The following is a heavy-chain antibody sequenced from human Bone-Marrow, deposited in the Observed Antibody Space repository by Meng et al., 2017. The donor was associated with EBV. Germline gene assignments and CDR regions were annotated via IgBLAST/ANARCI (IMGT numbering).Heavy chain of an antibody. V-gene: IGHV1-69*06. CDR3: ASESGRGYTPDY. D-gene: IGHD3-10*01. Sequence: QWQWVQSGAELKKAGARVKVSCTTSGGTLSSDAISWVRQAPGQGLEWMGGLIPMLGAPNYAQKFQDRVTIIADKSTSIHYMELSSLRSDDTAVYYCASESGRGYTPDYWGRGTLVTVSS. J-gene: IGHJ4*02. CDR1: GGTLSSDA. CDR2: LIPMLGAP.